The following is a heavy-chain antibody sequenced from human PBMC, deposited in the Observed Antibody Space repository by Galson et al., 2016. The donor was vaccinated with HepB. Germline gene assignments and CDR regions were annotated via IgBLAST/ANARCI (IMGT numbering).Heavy chain of an antibody. J-gene: IGHJ4*02. Sequence: SLRLSCAASGFSFSNYAMSWVRQAPGKGLEWVSGISGSGSSTYYADSVKGRFTISRDKSSNTLYLQMNTLIAEDTAVYYCANFETSILGATSDYWGQGTLVTVSS. V-gene: IGHV3-23*01. D-gene: IGHD1-26*01. CDR3: ANFETSILGATSDY. CDR2: ISGSGSST. CDR1: GFSFSNYA.